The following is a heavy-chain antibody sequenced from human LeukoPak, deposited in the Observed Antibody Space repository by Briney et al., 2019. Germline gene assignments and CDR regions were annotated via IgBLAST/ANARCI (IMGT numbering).Heavy chain of an antibody. Sequence: SETLSLTCTVSGGSISDHYWSWIRQPPGKGLQWIGYINYSGRTNYNPSLTSRVTVSVDTSKNQFSLTLNSVTAADTAVYYCARGQWFRAFWSRGTPVTVSS. CDR1: GGSISDHY. J-gene: IGHJ4*02. CDR2: INYSGRT. V-gene: IGHV4-59*11. D-gene: IGHD3-10*01. CDR3: ARGQWFRAF.